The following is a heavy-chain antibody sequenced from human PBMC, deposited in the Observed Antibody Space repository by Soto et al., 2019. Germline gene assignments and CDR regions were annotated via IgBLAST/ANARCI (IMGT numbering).Heavy chain of an antibody. J-gene: IGHJ4*02. CDR1: GYTFNSYN. D-gene: IGHD1-26*01. CDR2: INPSSGST. V-gene: IGHV1-46*02. CDR3: ARIYSGSRLDY. Sequence: QVQLVQSGAEVKKPGASVKVSCKASGYTFNSYNMQWVRQAPGQGLEWMGVINPSSGSTNYAQKFQGRVIMTRDTSTSTVYMELSTLRSDDTAVYYCARIYSGSRLDYWGQGTLVTVSS.